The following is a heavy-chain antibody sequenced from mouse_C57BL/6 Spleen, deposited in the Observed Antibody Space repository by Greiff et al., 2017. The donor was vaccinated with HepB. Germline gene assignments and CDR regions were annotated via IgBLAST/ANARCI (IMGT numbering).Heavy chain of an antibody. CDR2: SDGGSYT. D-gene: IGHD1-1*01. CDR1: GFTFSSYA. J-gene: IGHJ3*01. Sequence: EVKLMESGGGLVKPGGSLKLSCAASGFTFSSYAISDGGSYTYYPDNVKGRFTISRDNAKNNLYLQMSHLKSEDTAMYYCARHYGSSYDWFAYWGQGTLVTVSA. CDR3: ARHYGSSYDWFAY. V-gene: IGHV5-4*03.